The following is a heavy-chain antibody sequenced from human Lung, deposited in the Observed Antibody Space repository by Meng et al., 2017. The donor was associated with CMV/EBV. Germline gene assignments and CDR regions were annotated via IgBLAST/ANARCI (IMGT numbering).Heavy chain of an antibody. Sequence: ASXXVSCKASGYTFSYYDIIWVRQASGQGLEWVGWMNPNRGNTAYAQKFQGRVTMTRDTSTSIAYMELSSLRSGDTAVYYCARGQVQCSTINCHDYRFSGMDVWGQGTXVTVSS. CDR2: MNPNRGNT. V-gene: IGHV1-8*01. D-gene: IGHD2/OR15-2a*01. CDR1: GYTFSYYD. CDR3: ARGQVQCSTINCHDYRFSGMDV. J-gene: IGHJ6*02.